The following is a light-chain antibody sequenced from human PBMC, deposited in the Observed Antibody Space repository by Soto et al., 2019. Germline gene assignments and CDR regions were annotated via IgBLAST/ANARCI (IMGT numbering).Light chain of an antibody. CDR2: DND. CDR1: SSNIDNNY. CDR3: GTWDSSLTAVV. Sequence: QSVLTQPPSVSAAPGQKVTISCSGSSSNIDNNYVSWYQQLPGTAPKLLISDNDKRPSGIPDRFSGSKSGTSATLGITGLQTGDEADYYCGTWDSSLTAVVFGGGTKLTVL. V-gene: IGLV1-51*01. J-gene: IGLJ2*01.